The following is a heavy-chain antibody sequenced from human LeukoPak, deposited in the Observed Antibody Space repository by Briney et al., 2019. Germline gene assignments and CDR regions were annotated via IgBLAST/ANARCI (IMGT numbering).Heavy chain of an antibody. CDR3: ARDKYGDYALDL. D-gene: IGHD4-17*01. CDR2: ISSGSSPI. CDR1: GFTFSSYW. J-gene: IGHJ5*02. V-gene: IGHV3-48*04. Sequence: GGSLRLSCVASGFTFSSYWMHWVRQAPGRGLEWVSFISSGSSPIYYADSVKGRFTISRDNAQNSLYLRMDSLSAEDTAVYYCARDKYGDYALDLWGQGTLVTVSS.